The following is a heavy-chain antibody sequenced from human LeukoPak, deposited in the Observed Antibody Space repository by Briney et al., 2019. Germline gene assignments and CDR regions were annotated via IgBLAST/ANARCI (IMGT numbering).Heavy chain of an antibody. V-gene: IGHV1-46*01. CDR1: GYLITKLP. CDR3: ARTYYYDSSGYYPLYYYYYYMDV. CDR2: INPSGGST. J-gene: IGHJ6*03. D-gene: IGHD3-22*01. Sequence: RASVKVSCKVSGYLITKLPMHWVRQAPGQGLEWMGIINPSGGSTSYAQKFQGRVTMTRDMSTSTVYMELSRLRSDDTAVYYCARTYYYDSSGYYPLYYYYYYMDVWGKGTTVTISS.